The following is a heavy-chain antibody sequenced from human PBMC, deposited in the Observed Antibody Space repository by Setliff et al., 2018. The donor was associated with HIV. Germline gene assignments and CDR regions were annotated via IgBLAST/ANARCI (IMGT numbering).Heavy chain of an antibody. V-gene: IGHV4-39*01. J-gene: IGHJ4*02. CDR3: ARHPSYRSDHPPLYFDY. Sequence: PSETLSLTCTVSGGSISSTSYYWGWIRQPPGTGLEWIGSISSSGNTYYNPSLKSRVTTSVDTPKNQFSLKLNSVTAADTAVYYCARHPSYRSDHPPLYFDYWGQGTLVTVSS. CDR1: GGSISSTSYY. D-gene: IGHD6-19*01. CDR2: ISSSGNT.